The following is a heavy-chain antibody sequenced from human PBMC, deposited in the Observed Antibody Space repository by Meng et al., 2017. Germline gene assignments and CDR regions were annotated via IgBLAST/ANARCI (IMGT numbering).Heavy chain of an antibody. D-gene: IGHD6-19*01. Sequence: LSLTGAASGFTFSSYAMSWVRQAPGKGLEWVSAISGSGGSTYYADSVKGRFTISRDNSKNTLYLQMNSLRAEDTAVYYCAKFFRRVAGSREPPYYYYGMDVWGQGTTVTVSS. CDR1: GFTFSSYA. CDR3: AKFFRRVAGSREPPYYYYGMDV. V-gene: IGHV3-23*01. J-gene: IGHJ6*02. CDR2: ISGSGGST.